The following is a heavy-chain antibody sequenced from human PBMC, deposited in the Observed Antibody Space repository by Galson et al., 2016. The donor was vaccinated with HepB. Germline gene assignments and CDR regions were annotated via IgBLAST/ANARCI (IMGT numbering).Heavy chain of an antibody. V-gene: IGHV1-24*01. CDR3: ATGWDYSTYVGLDY. CDR1: GYTLTELS. CDR2: FDPEDGET. J-gene: IGHJ4*02. D-gene: IGHD4-11*01. Sequence: SCKVAGYTLTELSIHWVRQAPGKGLEWMGGFDPEDGETIYAQKFQDRVTMTEDTSTDTAYMELSSLIFEDTAVYYCATGWDYSTYVGLDYWGQGTLVTV.